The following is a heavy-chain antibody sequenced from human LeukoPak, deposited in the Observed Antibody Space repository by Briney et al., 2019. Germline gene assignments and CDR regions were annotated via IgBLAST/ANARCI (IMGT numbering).Heavy chain of an antibody. CDR2: ISSSSSYI. CDR1: GFTFSSYS. D-gene: IGHD4-23*01. Sequence: GGSLRLSCAASGFTFSSYSMNWVRQAPGKGLEWVSSISSSSSYIYYADSVKGRFTISRDNAKNSLYLQMNSLRAEDTAVYYCAEDPVVTTFGHWGQGTLVTVSS. J-gene: IGHJ4*02. V-gene: IGHV3-21*01. CDR3: AEDPVVTTFGH.